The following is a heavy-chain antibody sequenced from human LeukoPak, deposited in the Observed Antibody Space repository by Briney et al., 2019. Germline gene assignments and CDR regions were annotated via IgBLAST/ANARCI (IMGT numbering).Heavy chain of an antibody. V-gene: IGHV1-18*01. J-gene: IGHJ4*02. Sequence: ASVKVSCTASGYTFTSYGFSWVRQAPGQGLEWMGWISAYNGNTNYARKLQGRVTMTTDTSTSTAYMELRSLRSDDTAVYYCARDPRGKWELLGDWGQGTLVTVSS. CDR2: ISAYNGNT. D-gene: IGHD1-26*01. CDR3: ARDPRGKWELLGD. CDR1: GYTFTSYG.